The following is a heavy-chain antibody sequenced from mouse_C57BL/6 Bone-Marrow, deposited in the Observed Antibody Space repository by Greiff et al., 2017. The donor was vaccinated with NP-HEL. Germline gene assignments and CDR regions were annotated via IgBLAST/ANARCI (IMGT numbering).Heavy chain of an antibody. CDR2: IHPSDSAT. J-gene: IGHJ4*01. CDR1: GYTFTSYW. Sequence: QVQLQQPGAELVKPGASVKVSCKASGYTFTSYWMHWVKQRPGQGLEWIGRIHPSDSATNYNQKFKGKATLTVDKSSSTAYMQLSSLTSEDSAVYYCATGGYDAPLYGMDYWGQGTSVTVSS. D-gene: IGHD2-2*01. CDR3: ATGGYDAPLYGMDY. V-gene: IGHV1-74*01.